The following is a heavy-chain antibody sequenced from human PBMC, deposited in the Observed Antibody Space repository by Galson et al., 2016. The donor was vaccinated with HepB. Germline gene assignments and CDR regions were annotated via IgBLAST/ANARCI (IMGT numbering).Heavy chain of an antibody. CDR1: GYDFTSYL. D-gene: IGHD3-22*01. V-gene: IGHV1-46*01. J-gene: IGHJ4*02. CDR3: ARGYYDSVY. Sequence: SVKVSCKASGYDFTSYLIHWVRQAPGHGLEWMGIINPIGDDTNYAQKFQGRVTMTSDTSTSTVYMELSGLRFADTAVYYCARGYYDSVYWGQGTLVTVSS. CDR2: INPIGDDT.